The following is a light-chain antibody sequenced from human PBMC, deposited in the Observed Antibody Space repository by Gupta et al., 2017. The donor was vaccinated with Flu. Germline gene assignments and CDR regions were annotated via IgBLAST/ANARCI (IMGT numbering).Light chain of an antibody. CDR1: ALRMNF. CDR2: KAT. V-gene: IGLV3-27*01. J-gene: IGLJ3*02. CDR3: YSATDNSLV. Sequence: CSGDALRMNFVRLFKQKPAQSPFLVIYKATERPSAFPERFSGSRSGATATLPIVGAQVAAEADYYCYSATDNSLVFGGGTKLTVL.